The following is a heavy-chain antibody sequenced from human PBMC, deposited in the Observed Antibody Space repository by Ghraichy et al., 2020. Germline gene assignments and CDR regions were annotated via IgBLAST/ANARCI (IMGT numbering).Heavy chain of an antibody. V-gene: IGHV3-23*01. CDR1: GFTFSSYA. CDR3: AKRRPIFGVVIPYIGAPFDY. Sequence: LSLTCAASGFTFSSYAMSWVRQAPGKGLEWVSAISGSGGSTYYADSVKGRFTISRDNSKNTLYLQMNSLRAEDTAVYYCAKRRPIFGVVIPYIGAPFDYWGQGTLVTVSS. J-gene: IGHJ4*02. CDR2: ISGSGGST. D-gene: IGHD3-3*01.